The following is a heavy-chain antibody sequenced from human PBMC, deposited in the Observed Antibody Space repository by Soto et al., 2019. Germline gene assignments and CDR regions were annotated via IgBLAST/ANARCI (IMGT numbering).Heavy chain of an antibody. J-gene: IGHJ6*02. CDR1: GFTFSGSA. D-gene: IGHD4-17*01. V-gene: IGHV3-73*01. CDR2: IRSKANSYAT. CDR3: TRQLGEKGPYYYYGMDV. Sequence: HPGGSLRLSCAASGFTFSGSAMHWVRQASGKGLEWVGRIRSKANSYATAYAASVKGRFTISRDDSKNTAYLQMNSLKTEDTAVYYCTRQLGEKGPYYYYGMDVWGQGTTVTVSS.